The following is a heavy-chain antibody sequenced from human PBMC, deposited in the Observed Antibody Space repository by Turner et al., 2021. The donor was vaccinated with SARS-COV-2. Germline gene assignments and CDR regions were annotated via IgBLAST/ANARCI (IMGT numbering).Heavy chain of an antibody. CDR2: INPHSGGT. J-gene: IGHJ6*02. CDR1: GYTFTDYY. V-gene: IGHV1-2*02. Sequence: QVQLVQSGAEVKKPGASVKASCRASGYTFTDYYMHWVRQAPGQGLEWMGWINPHSGGTNYAQKFQGRVTMTRDTSITTAYMELSSLRSDDTAVYYCAREDIVLMMYSSDGMDVWGQGTTVTVSS. CDR3: AREDIVLMMYSSDGMDV. D-gene: IGHD2-8*01.